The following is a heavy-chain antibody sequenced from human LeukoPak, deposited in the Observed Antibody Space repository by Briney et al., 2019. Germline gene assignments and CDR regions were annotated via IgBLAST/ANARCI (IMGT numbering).Heavy chain of an antibody. CDR3: AKSQGLNPESIAARRGYFDY. CDR1: GFTFSSYA. Sequence: PGGSLRLSCAASGFTFSSYAMSWVRQAPGKGLEWVSAISGSGGSTYYADSVKGRFTISRDNSKNTLYLQMNSLRAEDTAVYYCAKSQGLNPESIAARRGYFDYWGQGTLVTVSS. D-gene: IGHD6-6*01. V-gene: IGHV3-23*01. J-gene: IGHJ4*02. CDR2: ISGSGGST.